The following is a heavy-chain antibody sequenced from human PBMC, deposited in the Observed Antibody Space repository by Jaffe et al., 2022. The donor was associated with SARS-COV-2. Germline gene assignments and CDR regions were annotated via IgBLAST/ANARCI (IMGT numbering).Heavy chain of an antibody. V-gene: IGHV4-59*01. CDR2: IYYSGST. Sequence: QVQLQESGPGLVKPSETLSLTCTVSGGSISSYYWSWIRQPPGKGLEWIGYIYYSGSTNYNPSLKSRVTISVDTSKNQFSLKLSSVTAADTAVYYCARVCYWNDLVSLGYYYYYMDVWGKGTTVTVSS. CDR1: GGSISSYY. J-gene: IGHJ6*03. CDR3: ARVCYWNDLVSLGYYYYYMDV. D-gene: IGHD1-1*01.